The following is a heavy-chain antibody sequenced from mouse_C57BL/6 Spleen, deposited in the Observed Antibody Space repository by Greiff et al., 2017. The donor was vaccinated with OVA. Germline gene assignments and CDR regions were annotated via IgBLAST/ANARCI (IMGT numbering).Heavy chain of an antibody. Sequence: EVHLVESEGGLVQPGSSMKLSCTASGFTFSDYYMAWVRQVPEKGLEWVANINYDGSSTYYLDSLKSRFIISRDNAKNILYLQMSSLKSEDTATYYCARDDGYYGFAYWGQGTLVTVSA. D-gene: IGHD2-3*01. V-gene: IGHV5-16*01. CDR3: ARDDGYYGFAY. J-gene: IGHJ3*01. CDR2: INYDGSST. CDR1: GFTFSDYY.